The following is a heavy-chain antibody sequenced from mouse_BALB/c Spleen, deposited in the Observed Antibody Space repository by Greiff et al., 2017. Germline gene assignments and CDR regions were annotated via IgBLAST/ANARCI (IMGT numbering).Heavy chain of an antibody. CDR1: GYTFTSYW. D-gene: IGHD2-1*01. V-gene: IGHV1-59*01. CDR3: ARAPYGNYYFDY. CDR2: IDPSDSYT. Sequence: QVQLQQPGAELVKPGASVKMSCKASGYTFTSYWMHWVKQRPGQGLEWIGVIDPSDSYTSYNQKFKGKATLTVDTSSSTAYMQLSSLTSEDSAVYYCARAPYGNYYFDYWGQGTTLTVSS. J-gene: IGHJ2*01.